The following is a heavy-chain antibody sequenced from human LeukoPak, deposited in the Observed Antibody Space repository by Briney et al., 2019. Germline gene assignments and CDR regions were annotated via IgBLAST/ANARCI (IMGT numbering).Heavy chain of an antibody. D-gene: IGHD4-11*01. J-gene: IGHJ3*02. CDR1: VGSISSSDYY. CDR2: IYYSGST. Sequence: SETLSLTCTVSVGSISSSDYYWDWIRKPPGKGLEWIGSIYYSGSTYYNPSLSSRVTISLDTSKNQFSLKLRSLTAADTAVYYCARRDMTAVTAYAFDIWGQGTMVTVSS. V-gene: IGHV4-39*01. CDR3: ARRDMTAVTAYAFDI.